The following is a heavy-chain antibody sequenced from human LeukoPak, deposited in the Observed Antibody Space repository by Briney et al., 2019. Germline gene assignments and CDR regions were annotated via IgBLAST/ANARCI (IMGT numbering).Heavy chain of an antibody. CDR2: INHSGST. D-gene: IGHD3-10*01. J-gene: IGHJ4*02. Sequence: SETLSLTCTVAGGSISSQYWNWIRQPPGKGLEWIGEINHSGSTNYNPSLKSRVTISVDTSKNQFSLKLSSVTAADTAVYYCARVLLWFGELRNIYYFDYWGQGTLVTVSS. CDR1: GGSISSQY. V-gene: IGHV4-34*01. CDR3: ARVLLWFGELRNIYYFDY.